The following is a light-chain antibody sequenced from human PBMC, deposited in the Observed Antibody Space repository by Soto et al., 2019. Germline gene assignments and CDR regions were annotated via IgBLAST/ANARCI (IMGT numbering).Light chain of an antibody. CDR2: VDS. CDR3: QHYGSSHYVT. V-gene: IGKV3-20*01. J-gene: IGKJ4*01. CDR1: QSISSSF. Sequence: EIVLTQSPGTLSLSPGERGTLSCRASQSISSSFLAWYQQKPGQAPRLLIYVDSTRATGIPDRFSGSGSGTDFTLTIIRLEPEDFGVYFCQHYGSSHYVTFGGGTKVDVK.